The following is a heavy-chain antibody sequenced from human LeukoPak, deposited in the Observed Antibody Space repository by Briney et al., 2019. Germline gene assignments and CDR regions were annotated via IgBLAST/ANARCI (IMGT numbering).Heavy chain of an antibody. CDR2: ISPYNGNT. J-gene: IGHJ4*02. CDR1: GYTFTSYG. Sequence: ASVKVSCKASGYTFTSYGISWERQAPGQGLEWMGSISPYNGNTEYTERLQGRVIMTTDTSTRTAYMELRSLRSDDTAVFYCARDQYDYTWGSYRPYFDSWGQGTLVTVSS. D-gene: IGHD3-16*02. CDR3: ARDQYDYTWGSYRPYFDS. V-gene: IGHV1-18*04.